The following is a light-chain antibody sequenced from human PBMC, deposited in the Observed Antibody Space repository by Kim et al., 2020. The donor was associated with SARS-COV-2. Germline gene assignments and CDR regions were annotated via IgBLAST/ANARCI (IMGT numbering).Light chain of an antibody. V-gene: IGLV2-8*01. CDR1: SSDVGNYNS. J-gene: IGLJ1*01. Sequence: QSVLTQPPSASGSPGQSVTISCTGTSSDVGNYNSVSWYQQHPGKAPKLMIYEVTKRPSGVPDRFSGSKSGNTASLTVSGLQAEDEAEYYCSSYAGSKNYVSGTGTKVTVL. CDR3: SSYAGSKNYV. CDR2: EVT.